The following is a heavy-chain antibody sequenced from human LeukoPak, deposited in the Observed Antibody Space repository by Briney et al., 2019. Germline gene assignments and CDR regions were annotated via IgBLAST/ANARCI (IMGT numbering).Heavy chain of an antibody. D-gene: IGHD6-19*01. Sequence: PGGSLRLSCAASGFNFDHYWMTWVRQAPGKGLEWVANIKQYGSEKIYLDSMKGRFTISRDNSRDSLYLQMNSLRPEDTAVYYCARDPGSGWWGGFDLWGQGTLVTVSS. V-gene: IGHV3-7*04. CDR2: IKQYGSEK. CDR1: GFNFDHYW. J-gene: IGHJ5*02. CDR3: ARDPGSGWWGGFDL.